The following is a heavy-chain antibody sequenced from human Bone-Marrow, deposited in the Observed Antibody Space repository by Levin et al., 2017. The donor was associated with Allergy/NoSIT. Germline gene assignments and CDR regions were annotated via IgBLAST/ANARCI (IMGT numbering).Heavy chain of an antibody. CDR1: FFPFLLSF. D-gene: IGHD3-9*01. Sequence: GESLKISFSSSFFPFLLSFLPFFLPSPFKGLEWVSSISSSSSNIYHADSLKGRFTISRDNAKNSLYLQMKSLRAEDTAVYYCARDRTNGILTNYGMDVWGQGTTVTVSS. CDR2: ISSSSSNI. CDR3: ARDRTNGILTNYGMDV. J-gene: IGHJ6*02. V-gene: IGHV3-21*04.